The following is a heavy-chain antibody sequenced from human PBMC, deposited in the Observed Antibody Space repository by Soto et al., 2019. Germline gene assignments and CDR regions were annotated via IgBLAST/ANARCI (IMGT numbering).Heavy chain of an antibody. CDR1: GFTFSSYG. CDR3: AKAAGGGGSCLDY. CDR2: ISYDGSNK. J-gene: IGHJ4*02. V-gene: IGHV3-30*18. Sequence: SLRLSCAASGFTFSSYGMHWVRQAPGKGLEWVAVISYDGSNKYYADSVKGRFTISRDNSKNTLYLQMNSLRAEDTAVYYCAKAAGGGGSCLDYWGQGTLVTVSS. D-gene: IGHD2-15*01.